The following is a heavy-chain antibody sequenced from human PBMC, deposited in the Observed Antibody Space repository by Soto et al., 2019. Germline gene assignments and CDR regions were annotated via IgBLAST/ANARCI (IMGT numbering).Heavy chain of an antibody. CDR1: GYTFTSYD. J-gene: IGHJ4*02. CDR3: ARESYGLPY. Sequence: QVQLVQSGTEVKKPGASVKVSCNASGYTFTSYDINWVRQATGQGIEWMGWKNPNSGNTGFAQKFQGRVTMTRNTSISTAYMELSSLRSEDTAVYYCARESYGLPYWGQGTLVTVSS. D-gene: IGHD5-18*01. CDR2: KNPNSGNT. V-gene: IGHV1-8*01.